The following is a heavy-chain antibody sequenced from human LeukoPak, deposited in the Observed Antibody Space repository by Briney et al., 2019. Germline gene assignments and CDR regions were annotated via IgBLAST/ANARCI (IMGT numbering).Heavy chain of an antibody. Sequence: NPGRSLRLSCAASGFTFSSYGTHWVRQAPGKGLEWVAVISYDGRNKYYADSVKGRFIISRDNSKNTLYLQMNSLRAEDTAVYYCAKDRAAAGTGRDYYYYYGMDVWGQGTTVTVSS. CDR1: GFTFSSYG. CDR2: ISYDGRNK. J-gene: IGHJ6*02. CDR3: AKDRAAAGTGRDYYYYYGMDV. V-gene: IGHV3-30*18. D-gene: IGHD6-13*01.